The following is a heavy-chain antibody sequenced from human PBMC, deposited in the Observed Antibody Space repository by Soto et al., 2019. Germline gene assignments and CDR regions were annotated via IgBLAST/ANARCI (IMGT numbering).Heavy chain of an antibody. CDR3: AKGPYLMTRDRNNYFDY. CDR1: GFTFSSYA. CDR2: ISGSGGST. V-gene: IGHV3-23*01. J-gene: IGHJ4*02. Sequence: GSLLLSCAASGFTFSSYAMSWVRQAPGKGLEWVSAISGSGGSTYYADSVKGRFTISRDNSKNTLYLQMNSLRAEDTAVYYCAKGPYLMTRDRNNYFDYWGRGTLVTVSS. D-gene: IGHD1-26*01.